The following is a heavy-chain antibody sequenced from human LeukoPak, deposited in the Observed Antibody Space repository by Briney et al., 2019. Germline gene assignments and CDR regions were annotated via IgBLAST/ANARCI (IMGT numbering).Heavy chain of an antibody. CDR2: ISTDGSQT. J-gene: IGHJ4*02. Sequence: GGSLRLSCAASGFTFSSYWMHWVRQAPGKGLMWVSQISTDGSQTFYADSVKGRFAISRDNAKSTLFLQMDSLRPEDTAVYYCVRSLRSADFWGQGTLVTVSS. V-gene: IGHV3-74*01. CDR1: GFTFSSYW. CDR3: VRSLRSADF.